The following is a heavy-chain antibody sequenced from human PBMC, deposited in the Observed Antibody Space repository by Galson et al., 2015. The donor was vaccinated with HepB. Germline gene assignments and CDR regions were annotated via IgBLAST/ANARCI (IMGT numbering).Heavy chain of an antibody. CDR3: ARWVEGVTTPYFDY. CDR2: IYPDDSDI. D-gene: IGHD4-17*01. V-gene: IGHV5-51*01. Sequence: SCKASGYTFTSYGISWVRQAPGQGLEWMGIIYPDDSDIRYSPSFQGQVTISADKSINTAYLQWSSLKASDTAMYYCARWVEGVTTPYFDYWGQGTLVTVSS. J-gene: IGHJ4*02. CDR1: GYTFTSYG.